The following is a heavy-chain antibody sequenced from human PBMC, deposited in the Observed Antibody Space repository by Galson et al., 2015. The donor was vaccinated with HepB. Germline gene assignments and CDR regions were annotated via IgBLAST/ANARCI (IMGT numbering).Heavy chain of an antibody. CDR3: ATGDVDLDYYYYGMDV. Sequence: SETLSLTCAVSGGSLSGHYWIWIRQPPGKGLEWIGEINHRGISNYTPSLKSRVTISLDTSKKRFSLELNSVTAADTAVYYCATGDVDLDYYYYGMDVWGQGTTVTVSS. CDR1: GGSLSGHY. CDR2: INHRGIS. V-gene: IGHV4-34*01. D-gene: IGHD5-12*01. J-gene: IGHJ6*02.